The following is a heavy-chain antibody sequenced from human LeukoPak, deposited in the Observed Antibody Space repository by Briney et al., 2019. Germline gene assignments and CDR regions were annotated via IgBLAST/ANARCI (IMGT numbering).Heavy chain of an antibody. J-gene: IGHJ3*02. CDR2: IYYSGST. V-gene: IGHV4-59*01. CDR3: ARGVGYDSSGYHDAFDI. D-gene: IGHD3-22*01. Sequence: SETLSLTCTVSGGSISSYYWSWIRQPPGKGLEWIGYIYYSGSTNYNPSLKSRVTISVDTSKNQFSLRLSSVTAADTAVYYCARGVGYDSSGYHDAFDIWGQGTMVTVSS. CDR1: GGSISSYY.